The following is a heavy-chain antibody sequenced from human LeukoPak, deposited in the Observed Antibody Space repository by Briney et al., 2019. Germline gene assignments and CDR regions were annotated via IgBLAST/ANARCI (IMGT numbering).Heavy chain of an antibody. CDR1: GFTFSSYG. V-gene: IGHV3-30*18. D-gene: IGHD3-22*01. CDR3: AKDTYDYYDSSGYGYYFDY. Sequence: GRSLRLSCAASGFTFSSYGMHWVRQAPGKGLEWVAVISYDGSNKYYADSVKGRFTISRDNSKNTLYLQMNSLRAEDTAVYYCAKDTYDYYDSSGYGYYFDYWGQGTLVTVSS. CDR2: ISYDGSNK. J-gene: IGHJ4*02.